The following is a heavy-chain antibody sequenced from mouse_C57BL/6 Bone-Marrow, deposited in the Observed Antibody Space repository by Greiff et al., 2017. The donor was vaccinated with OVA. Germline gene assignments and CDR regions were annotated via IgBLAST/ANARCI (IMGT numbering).Heavy chain of an antibody. Sequence: QVQLQQPGAELVKPGASVKLSCKASGYTFTSYWMHWVKQRPGQGLEWIGMIHPNSGSTNYNEKFKSKATLTVDKSSSTAYMQLSSLTSEDSAVYYCAGYDSSSYFDYWGQGTTLTVSS. CDR1: GYTFTSYW. D-gene: IGHD1-1*01. V-gene: IGHV1-64*01. CDR2: IHPNSGST. CDR3: AGYDSSSYFDY. J-gene: IGHJ2*01.